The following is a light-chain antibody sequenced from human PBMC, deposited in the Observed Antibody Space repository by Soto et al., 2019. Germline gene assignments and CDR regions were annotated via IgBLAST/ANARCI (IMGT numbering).Light chain of an antibody. CDR2: DAS. J-gene: IGKJ5*01. Sequence: EVVLTQSPATLSLAPGERATLSCRASQRVSSYLAWYQQKPGQAPRLLIYDASNRATGIPARFSGSGSGTDFTLAFSSLEPEDFAVYYCQQRSNWFITFGEGTRLEIK. CDR3: QQRSNWFIT. V-gene: IGKV3-11*01. CDR1: QRVSSY.